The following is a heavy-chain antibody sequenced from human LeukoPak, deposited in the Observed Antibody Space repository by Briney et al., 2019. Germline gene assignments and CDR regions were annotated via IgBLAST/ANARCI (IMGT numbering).Heavy chain of an antibody. D-gene: IGHD2-21*02. Sequence: PSETLSLTCTVSGGSISSYYWSWIRQPPGKGLEWIGYIYDNGNANYNPSLKSRVTISVDTSRKQFSLKLTSVTAADTAVYYCARNPNGYCSGDCPGKFDVWGQGTMVTVSS. CDR3: ARNPNGYCSGDCPGKFDV. CDR1: GGSISSYY. CDR2: IYDNGNA. V-gene: IGHV4-59*01. J-gene: IGHJ3*01.